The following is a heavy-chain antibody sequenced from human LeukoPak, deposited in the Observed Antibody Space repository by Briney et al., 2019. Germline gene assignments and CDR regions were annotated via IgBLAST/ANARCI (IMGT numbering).Heavy chain of an antibody. CDR2: IYYSGST. V-gene: IGHV4-59*08. J-gene: IGHJ6*02. CDR3: ARRFSIGHYYYGMDV. Sequence: SSETLSLTCTVSGGSISSYYWSWLRQPPGKGLEWIGYIYYSGSTNYNPSLKSRVTISVDTSKNQFSLKLSSVTAADTAVYYLARRFSIGHYYYGMDVWGQGTTVTVSS. CDR1: GGSISSYY. D-gene: IGHD3-10*01.